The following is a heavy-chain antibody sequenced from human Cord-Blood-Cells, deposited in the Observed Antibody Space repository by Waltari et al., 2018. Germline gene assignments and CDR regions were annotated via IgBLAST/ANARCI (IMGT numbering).Heavy chain of an antibody. CDR2: INAGNGNT. J-gene: IGHJ4*02. CDR3: ARTLGPYGGNFDY. CDR1: GYAFPSYD. D-gene: IGHD2-15*01. V-gene: IGHV1-3*01. Sequence: QVQLVQSRAEVKKPGASVKVSCKASGYAFPSYDMHWVRQAPGQRLEWMGWINAGNGNTKYSQKCQGRVTITRDTSASTAYMELSSLRSEDTAVYYCARTLGPYGGNFDYWGQGTLVTVSS.